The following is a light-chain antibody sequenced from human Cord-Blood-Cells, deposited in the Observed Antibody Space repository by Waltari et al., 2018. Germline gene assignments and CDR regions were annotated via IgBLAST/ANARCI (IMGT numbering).Light chain of an antibody. CDR2: AAS. Sequence: DIQMTKSPSSLSASVGDRVTITCRASQSISSYLNWYQQKPGKAPKLLIYAASSLQGGVPSRFSGSGSGTDFTLTISSLQPEDFATYYCQQSYSTITFGQGTRLEIK. J-gene: IGKJ5*01. V-gene: IGKV1-39*01. CDR1: QSISSY. CDR3: QQSYSTIT.